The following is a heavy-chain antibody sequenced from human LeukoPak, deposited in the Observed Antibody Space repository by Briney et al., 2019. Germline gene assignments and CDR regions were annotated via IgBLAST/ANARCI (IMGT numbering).Heavy chain of an antibody. J-gene: IGHJ4*02. CDR1: GHTFTSYD. V-gene: IGHV1-8*01. D-gene: IGHD2-2*01. CDR3: ARVPHLIVVVPGLSEEPFDY. CDR2: MNPNSGNT. Sequence: ASVKVSCKASGHTFTSYDINWVRQATGQGLEWMGWMNPNSGNTGYAQKFQGRVTMTRNTSISTAYMELSSLRSEDTAVYYCARVPHLIVVVPGLSEEPFDYWGQGTLVTVSS.